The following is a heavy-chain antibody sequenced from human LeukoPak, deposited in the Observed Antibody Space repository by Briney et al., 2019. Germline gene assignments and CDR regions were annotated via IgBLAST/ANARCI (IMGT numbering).Heavy chain of an antibody. CDR2: ISSSSSYI. D-gene: IGHD5-18*01. Sequence: GGSLRLSCAASGFTFSSYSMMWVRQAPGKGLEWVSYISSSSSYIYYADSVKGRFTISRDNAKNSLYLQMNSLRAEDTAVYYCARADWDTAMIDYWGQGTLVTVSS. CDR1: GFTFSSYS. CDR3: ARADWDTAMIDY. J-gene: IGHJ4*02. V-gene: IGHV3-21*05.